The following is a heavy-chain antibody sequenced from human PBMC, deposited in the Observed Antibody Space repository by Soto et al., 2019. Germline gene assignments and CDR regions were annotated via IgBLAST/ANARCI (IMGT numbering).Heavy chain of an antibody. CDR2: ISYDGSNK. Sequence: GGSLRLSCAASGFTFSSYAMHWVRQAPGKGLEWVAVISYDGSNKYYADSVKGRFTISRDNSKNTLYLQMNSLRAEDTAVYYCARDHGGDAFDIWGQGTMVTVSS. D-gene: IGHD4-17*01. CDR3: ARDHGGDAFDI. V-gene: IGHV3-30-3*01. J-gene: IGHJ3*02. CDR1: GFTFSSYA.